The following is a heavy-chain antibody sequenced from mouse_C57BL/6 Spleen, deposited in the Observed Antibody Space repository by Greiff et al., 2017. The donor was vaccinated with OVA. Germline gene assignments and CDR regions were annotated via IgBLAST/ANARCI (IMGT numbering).Heavy chain of an antibody. CDR1: GFTFTDYY. J-gene: IGHJ2*01. V-gene: IGHV7-3*01. Sequence: VQLKEPGGGLVQPGGSLSLSCAASGFTFTDYYMSWVRQPPGKALEWLGFIRNKANGYTTEYSASMKGRFTISRDNSQSILYLQMNDLRAEDSATYSGARYLTGSSYLDYWGQGTTLTVSS. CDR2: IRNKANGYTT. D-gene: IGHD1-1*01. CDR3: ARYLTGSSYLDY.